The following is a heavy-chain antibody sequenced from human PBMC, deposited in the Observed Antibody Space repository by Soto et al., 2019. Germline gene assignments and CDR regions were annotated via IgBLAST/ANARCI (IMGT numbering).Heavy chain of an antibody. CDR3: ARHGGITMIVGGGLLSAFDI. V-gene: IGHV4-39*01. J-gene: IGHJ3*02. CDR2: IYYSGST. D-gene: IGHD3-22*01. Sequence: SETLSLTCTVSGGSISSSSYYWGWIRQPPGKGLEWIGSIYYSGSTYYNPSLKSRVTISVDTSKNQFSLKLSSATAADTAVYYCARHGGITMIVGGGLLSAFDIWGQGTMVTVS. CDR1: GGSISSSSYY.